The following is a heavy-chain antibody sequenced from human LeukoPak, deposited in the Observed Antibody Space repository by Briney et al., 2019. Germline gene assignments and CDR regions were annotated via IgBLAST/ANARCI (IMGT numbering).Heavy chain of an antibody. V-gene: IGHV3-74*01. CDR1: GFTFSSYW. Sequence: GGSLRLSCAASGFTFSSYWMHWVRQAPGKGLVWVSRINSDGSSTSYADSVKGRFTISTDNAKNTLYLQMNSLRAEDTAVYYCARDYYDSSGYYFYFDSWGQGTLVTVSS. CDR2: INSDGSST. J-gene: IGHJ4*02. CDR3: ARDYYDSSGYYFYFDS. D-gene: IGHD3-22*01.